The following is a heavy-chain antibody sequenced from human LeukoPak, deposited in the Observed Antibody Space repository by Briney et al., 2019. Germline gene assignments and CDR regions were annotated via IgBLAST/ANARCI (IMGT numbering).Heavy chain of an antibody. J-gene: IGHJ4*02. D-gene: IGHD3-22*01. Sequence: GGSLRLSCAASGFTFDYYWMTWVRQAPGKGLEWLANIKESGSEKYYVDSVKGRFTISRDNAKNSLYLQMNSLRAEDTAVYYCARDPHYYYDSSGYWRYWGQGTLVTVSS. CDR2: IKESGSEK. V-gene: IGHV3-7*01. CDR3: ARDPHYYYDSSGYWRY. CDR1: GFTFDYYW.